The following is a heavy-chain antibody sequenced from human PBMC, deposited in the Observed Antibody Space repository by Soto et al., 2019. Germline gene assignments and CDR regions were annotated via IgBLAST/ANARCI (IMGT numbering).Heavy chain of an antibody. V-gene: IGHV4-4*02. J-gene: IGHJ4*02. CDR3: ARVDGPLGYCSGGSCYFDY. Sequence: SETLSLTCAVSGGSISSSNWWSWVRQPPGKGLEWIGEIYHSGSTNYNPSLKSRVTISVDKSKNQFSLKLSSVTAADTAVYYCARVDGPLGYCSGGSCYFDYWGQGTLVTVSS. CDR1: GGSISSSNW. CDR2: IYHSGST. D-gene: IGHD2-15*01.